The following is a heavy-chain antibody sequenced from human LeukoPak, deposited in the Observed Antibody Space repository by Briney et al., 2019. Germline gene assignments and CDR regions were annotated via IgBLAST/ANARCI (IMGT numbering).Heavy chain of an antibody. J-gene: IGHJ5*02. V-gene: IGHV4-34*01. CDR3: ARASPLGLNWFDP. Sequence: SETLSLTCAVYGGSFSGYYWSWIRQPPGKGLEWIGETNHSGSTNYNPSLKSRVTISVDTSKNQLSLKLSSVTAADTAVYYCARASPLGLNWFDPWGQGTLVTVSS. CDR2: TNHSGST. CDR1: GGSFSGYY. D-gene: IGHD3/OR15-3a*01.